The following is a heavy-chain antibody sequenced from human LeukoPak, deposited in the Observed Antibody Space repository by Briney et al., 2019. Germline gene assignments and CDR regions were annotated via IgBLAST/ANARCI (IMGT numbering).Heavy chain of an antibody. J-gene: IGHJ6*03. Sequence: PSETLSLPCTVSGGSNSSYYWIWMPQAAGKGREGIRRIYNSGNTNYNPSPKSRVPMPVDTSKNHFSQQPSAVTAADTAVYYCARDQGVYYYYVDVWGKGTTVTVSS. CDR3: ARDQGVYYYYVDV. CDR2: IYNSGNT. CDR1: GGSNSSYY. V-gene: IGHV4-4*07.